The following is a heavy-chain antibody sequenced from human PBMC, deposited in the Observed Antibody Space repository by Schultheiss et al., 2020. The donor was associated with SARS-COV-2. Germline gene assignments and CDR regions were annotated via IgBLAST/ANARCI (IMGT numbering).Heavy chain of an antibody. Sequence: ASVKVSCKASGDTFSNYGISWVRQAPGQGLEWMGIINPSGGSTSYAQKFQGRVTMTRDTSTSTVYMELSSLRSEDTAVYYCARDHVLRFLEWRKGWFDPWGQGTLVTVSS. J-gene: IGHJ5*02. V-gene: IGHV1-46*01. CDR3: ARDHVLRFLEWRKGWFDP. D-gene: IGHD3-3*01. CDR1: GDTFSNYG. CDR2: INPSGGST.